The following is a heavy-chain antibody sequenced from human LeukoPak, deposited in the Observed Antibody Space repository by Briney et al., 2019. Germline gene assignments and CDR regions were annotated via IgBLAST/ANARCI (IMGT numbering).Heavy chain of an antibody. Sequence: GASVKVSCKASGYTFTSYDINWVRQATGQGLEWMGWMNPNSGNTGYAQKFQGRVTMTRDTSTSTVYMELSSLRSEDTAVYYCARGERWQDYWGQGTLVTVSS. V-gene: IGHV1-8*01. J-gene: IGHJ4*02. D-gene: IGHD6-19*01. CDR3: ARGERWQDY. CDR2: MNPNSGNT. CDR1: GYTFTSYD.